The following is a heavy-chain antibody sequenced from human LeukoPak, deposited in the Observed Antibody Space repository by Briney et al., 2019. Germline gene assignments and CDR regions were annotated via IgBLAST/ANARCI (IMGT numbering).Heavy chain of an antibody. J-gene: IGHJ5*02. D-gene: IGHD1-26*01. CDR3: ARLKWELDNWFDP. CDR1: GGSIINSNYY. V-gene: IGHV4-39*07. Sequence: SETLSLTCSVSGGSIINSNYYWVWSRQSPGKGLECIGSIFYTGKSYYNPSLKSRVIISLDTSKNQFSLKLSSLTAADTAMYYCARLKWELDNWFDPWGQGTLVTVSS. CDR2: IFYTGKS.